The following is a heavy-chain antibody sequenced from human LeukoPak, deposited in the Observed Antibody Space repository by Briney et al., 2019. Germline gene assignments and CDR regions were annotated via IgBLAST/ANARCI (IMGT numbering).Heavy chain of an antibody. V-gene: IGHV3-48*02. CDR1: GFTFSSYS. CDR2: ISSSSSTI. D-gene: IGHD6-13*01. CDR3: ARDDDSSSWRNWFDP. J-gene: IGHJ5*02. Sequence: PGRSLRLSCAASGFTFSSYSMNWVRQAPGKGLEWVSYISSSSSTIYYADSVKGRFTISRDNAKNSLYLQMNSLRDEDTAVYYCARDDDSSSWRNWFDPWGQGTLVTVSS.